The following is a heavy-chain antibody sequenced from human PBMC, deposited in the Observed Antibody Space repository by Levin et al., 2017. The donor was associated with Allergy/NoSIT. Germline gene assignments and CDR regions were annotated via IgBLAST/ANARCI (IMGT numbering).Heavy chain of an antibody. J-gene: IGHJ4*02. Sequence: GESLKISCAASGFTFGSYTMNWVRQAPGKGLEWVQCISSGGDSIYYADSVKGRFTISRDNAKTSLYLQMNSLRAEDTAVYYCARGWYSSAWFDYWGQGTLVTVSS. V-gene: IGHV3-21*01. CDR2: ISSGGDSI. CDR3: ARGWYSSAWFDY. CDR1: GFTFGSYT. D-gene: IGHD6-19*01.